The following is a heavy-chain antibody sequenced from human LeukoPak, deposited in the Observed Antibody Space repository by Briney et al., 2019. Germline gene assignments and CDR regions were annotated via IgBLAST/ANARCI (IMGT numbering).Heavy chain of an antibody. J-gene: IGHJ6*02. Sequence: ASVKVSCKASGYTFTSYGISWVRQAPGQGLEWMGWISAYNGNTNYAQKLQGRVTMTTDTSTSTAYMELRSLRSDDTAVYYCARLHYGDPPGCYYYGMDVWGQGTTVTVSS. D-gene: IGHD4-17*01. V-gene: IGHV1-18*01. CDR1: GYTFTSYG. CDR2: ISAYNGNT. CDR3: ARLHYGDPPGCYYYGMDV.